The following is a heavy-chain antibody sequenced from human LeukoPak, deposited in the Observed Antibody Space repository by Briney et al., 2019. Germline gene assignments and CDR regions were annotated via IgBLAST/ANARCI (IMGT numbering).Heavy chain of an antibody. V-gene: IGHV3-30-3*01. J-gene: IGHJ3*02. CDR3: ARDWAGYSYGSADAFDI. Sequence: GGSLRLSCAASGFTFSSYAMHWVRQAPGKGLEWVAVISYDGSNKYYADSVKGRFTISRDNSKNTLYLQMNSLRAEDTAVYYCARDWAGYSYGSADAFDIWGQGTMVTVSS. CDR1: GFTFSSYA. D-gene: IGHD5-18*01. CDR2: ISYDGSNK.